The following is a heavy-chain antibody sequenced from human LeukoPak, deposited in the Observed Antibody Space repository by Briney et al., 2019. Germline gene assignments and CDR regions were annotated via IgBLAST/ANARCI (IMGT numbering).Heavy chain of an antibody. CDR2: FDPEDGET. D-gene: IGHD4-23*01. Sequence: ASVKVSCKASGYTFTSYGISWVRQAPGKGLEWMGGFDPEDGETIYAQKFQGRVTMTEDTSTDTAYMELRSLRSDDTAVYYCARDNSFRNWFDPWGQGTLVTVSS. CDR1: GYTFTSYG. CDR3: ARDNSFRNWFDP. V-gene: IGHV1-24*01. J-gene: IGHJ5*02.